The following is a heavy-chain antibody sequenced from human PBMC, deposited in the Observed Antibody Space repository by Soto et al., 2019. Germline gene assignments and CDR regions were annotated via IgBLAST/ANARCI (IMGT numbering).Heavy chain of an antibody. CDR3: ARPTVTTEVYYFDY. D-gene: IGHD4-17*01. Sequence: QVQLVESGGGVVQPGRSLRLSCAASGFTFSSYAMHWVRQAPGKGLEWVAVISYDGSNKYYADSVKGRFTISRDNSKNTLYLQMNNLRAEDTAVYYCARPTVTTEVYYFDYWGQGTLVTVSS. CDR2: ISYDGSNK. V-gene: IGHV3-30-3*01. CDR1: GFTFSSYA. J-gene: IGHJ4*02.